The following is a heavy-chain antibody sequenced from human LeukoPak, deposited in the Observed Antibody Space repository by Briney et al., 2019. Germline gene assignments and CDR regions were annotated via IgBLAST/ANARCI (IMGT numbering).Heavy chain of an antibody. CDR2: ISSSSSYI. J-gene: IGHJ4*02. D-gene: IGHD4-17*01. CDR3: ATYTVTTIDY. CDR1: GFTFSSYS. Sequence: GGSLRLSCAASGFTFSSYSMNWVRQAPGKGLEWVSSISSSSSYIYYADSVKGRFTISRDNAKNSLYLQMNSLRAEDTAVYYCATYTVTTIDYWGQGTLVTVSS. V-gene: IGHV3-21*01.